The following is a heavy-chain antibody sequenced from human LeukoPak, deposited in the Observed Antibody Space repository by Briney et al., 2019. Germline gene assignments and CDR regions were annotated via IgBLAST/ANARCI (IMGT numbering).Heavy chain of an antibody. CDR3: TTDLLYGDYPAYWYFDL. CDR2: IWYDGSNK. D-gene: IGHD4-17*01. J-gene: IGHJ2*01. Sequence: GGSLRLSCAASGFTFSSYGMHWVRQAPGKGLEWVAVIWYDGSNKYYADSVKGRFTISRDNSKNTLYLQMNSLRAEDTAVYYCTTDLLYGDYPAYWYFDLWGRGTLVTVSS. V-gene: IGHV3-33*01. CDR1: GFTFSSYG.